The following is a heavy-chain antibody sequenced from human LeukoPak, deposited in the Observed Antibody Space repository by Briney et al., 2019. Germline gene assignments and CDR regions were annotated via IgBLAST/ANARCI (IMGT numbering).Heavy chain of an antibody. J-gene: IGHJ6*02. Sequence: GGSLRLSCAASGFTVSSNYMSWVRQAPGKGLEWVSVIYSGGSTYYADSVKGRFTISRDNSKNTLYLQMNSLRAEDTAVYYCARDYTDGSSWHYPIYYYYGMDVWGQGTTVTVSS. CDR1: GFTVSSNY. V-gene: IGHV3-66*01. CDR2: IYSGGST. CDR3: ARDYTDGSSWHYPIYYYYGMDV. D-gene: IGHD6-13*01.